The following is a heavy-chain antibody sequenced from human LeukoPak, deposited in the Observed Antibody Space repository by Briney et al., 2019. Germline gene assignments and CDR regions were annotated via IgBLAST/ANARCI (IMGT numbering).Heavy chain of an antibody. CDR3: AKDLQAYYYDSSPGDV. CDR1: GFTFSSYS. J-gene: IGHJ6*02. D-gene: IGHD3-22*01. CDR2: ISSSSSYI. V-gene: IGHV3-21*04. Sequence: PGGSLRLSCAASGFTFSSYSMNWVRQAPGKGLEWVSSISSSSSYIYYADSVKGRFTISRDNAKNSLYLQMNSLRAEDTALYYCAKDLQAYYYDSSPGDVWGQGTTVTVSS.